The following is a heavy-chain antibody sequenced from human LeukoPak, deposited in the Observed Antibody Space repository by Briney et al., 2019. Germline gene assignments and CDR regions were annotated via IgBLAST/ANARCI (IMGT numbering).Heavy chain of an antibody. CDR1: GFTVSSNY. CDR2: IGSSTTTM. V-gene: IGHV3-48*01. Sequence: TGGSLRLSCAASGFTVSSNYMSWVRQAPGKGLEWVSYIGSSTTTMYYAESVKGRFTISRDNSKNTLYLQMDSLSAEDTAVYYCVKVDTWGQGTLVTVSS. J-gene: IGHJ4*02. D-gene: IGHD5-18*01. CDR3: VKVDT.